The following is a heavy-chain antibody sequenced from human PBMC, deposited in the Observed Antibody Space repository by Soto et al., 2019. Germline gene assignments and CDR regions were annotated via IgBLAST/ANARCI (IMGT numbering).Heavy chain of an antibody. J-gene: IGHJ6*02. D-gene: IGHD6-13*01. V-gene: IGHV4-34*01. CDR1: GGSFSGYY. CDR2: INHSGST. CDR3: AGGRGRQQLVMSYYYGMDV. Sequence: LSLTCAVYGGSFSGYYWSWIRQPPGKGLEWIGEINHSGSTNYNPSLKSRVTISVDTSKNQFSLNLSSVTAADTAVYYCAGGRGRQQLVMSYYYGMDVWGQGTTVTVSS.